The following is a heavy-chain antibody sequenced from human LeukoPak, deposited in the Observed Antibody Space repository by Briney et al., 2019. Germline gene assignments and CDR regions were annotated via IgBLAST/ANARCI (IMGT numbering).Heavy chain of an antibody. CDR2: INPNSGDT. Sequence: ASVKLSCNASGYTFTAYFLHWVRQAPGQGLEWMGWINPNSGDTNYAQKFQGRVTMTRDTSITAAYMELSRLTSDDTAMYYCARDRMGDCAATSCYLAYWGQGTLVTVSS. D-gene: IGHD2-2*01. V-gene: IGHV1-2*02. CDR3: ARDRMGDCAATSCYLAY. CDR1: GYTFTAYF. J-gene: IGHJ4*02.